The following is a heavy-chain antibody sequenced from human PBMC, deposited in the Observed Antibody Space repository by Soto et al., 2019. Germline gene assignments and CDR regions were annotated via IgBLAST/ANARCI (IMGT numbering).Heavy chain of an antibody. CDR1: GFTFDDYG. Sequence: GGSLRLSCAASGFTFDDYGMSWVRQAPGKGLEWVSGINWNGGSTGYADSVKGRFTISRDNAKNSLYLQMNSLRAEDTALYHCARVPDCDIATSCPSRNDYYYYYMDVWGKGTTVTVSS. D-gene: IGHD2-2*01. CDR2: INWNGGST. V-gene: IGHV3-20*01. J-gene: IGHJ6*03. CDR3: ARVPDCDIATSCPSRNDYYYYYMDV.